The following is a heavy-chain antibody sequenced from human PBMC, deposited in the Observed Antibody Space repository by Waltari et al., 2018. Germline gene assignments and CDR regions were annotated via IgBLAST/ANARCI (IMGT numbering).Heavy chain of an antibody. J-gene: IGHJ4*02. Sequence: QVQLQESGPGLVKPSETLSLTCTVSGGSISSYYWSWIRPPAGKGLEWIGRIYTSGSTNYNPSLKSRVTMSVDTSKNQFSLKLSSVTAADTAVYYCAREDRGWGSYRTFYYFDYWGQGTLVTVSS. V-gene: IGHV4-4*07. CDR2: IYTSGST. CDR3: AREDRGWGSYRTFYYFDY. D-gene: IGHD3-16*02. CDR1: GGSISSYY.